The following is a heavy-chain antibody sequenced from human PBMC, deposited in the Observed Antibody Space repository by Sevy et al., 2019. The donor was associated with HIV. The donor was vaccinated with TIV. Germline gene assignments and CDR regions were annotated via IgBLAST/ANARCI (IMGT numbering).Heavy chain of an antibody. V-gene: IGHV3-7*01. CDR1: GFNFDTFW. CDR3: VRVVWDVLVVPAATPAPWLDS. J-gene: IGHJ5*01. D-gene: IGHD3-16*02. Sequence: GGSLRLSCAASGFNFDTFWMGWVRQAPGRGLEWVASIDPRGEERDHLDSLKGRFTISRDNAKNSLNLEMHSLKGEDTAFYLCVRVVWDVLVVPAATPAPWLDSWGQGTLVTVSS. CDR2: IDPRGEER.